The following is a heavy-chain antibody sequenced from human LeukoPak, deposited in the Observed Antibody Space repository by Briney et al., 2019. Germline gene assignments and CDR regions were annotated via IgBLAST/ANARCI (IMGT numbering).Heavy chain of an antibody. CDR3: ATHPRGSGWYYGMDV. CDR2: INPNIGGT. J-gene: IGHJ6*02. CDR1: GYTFTGYY. Sequence: ASVKVSCKASGYTFTGYYMHWERQAPRQGLEWMGWINPNIGGTNYAQKFQGRVTMTRDTTISTAYMELSRLRSDDTAVYYCATHPRGSGWYYGMDVWGQGTTVTVSS. D-gene: IGHD6-19*01. V-gene: IGHV1-2*02.